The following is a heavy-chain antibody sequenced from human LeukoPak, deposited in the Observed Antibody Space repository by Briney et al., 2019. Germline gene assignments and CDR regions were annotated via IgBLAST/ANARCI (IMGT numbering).Heavy chain of an antibody. J-gene: IGHJ1*01. CDR1: GFTFSSYG. CDR3: AREGYCSSTSCPPPH. CDR2: IWYDGSNK. Sequence: GRSLRLSCAASGFTFSSYGMHWVRQAPGKGLEWVAVIWYDGSNKYYADSVKGRFTISRDNSKNTLYLQMNSLRAEDTAVYYCAREGYCSSTSCPPPHWGQGTLVTVSS. D-gene: IGHD2-2*01. V-gene: IGHV3-33*01.